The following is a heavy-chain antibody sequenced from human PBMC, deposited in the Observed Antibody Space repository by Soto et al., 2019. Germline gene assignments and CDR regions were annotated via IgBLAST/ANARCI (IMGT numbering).Heavy chain of an antibody. V-gene: IGHV4-59*08. CDR2: IYYSGST. D-gene: IGHD3-22*01. Sequence: SETLSLTCTVSGGSISSYYWSWIRQPPGKGLEWIGYIYYSGSTNYNPSLKSRVTVSVDTSKNQFSLKLSSVTAADTAVYYCARTYDGSGPNSGGYAFDIWGQGTMVT. CDR3: ARTYDGSGPNSGGYAFDI. CDR1: GGSISSYY. J-gene: IGHJ3*02.